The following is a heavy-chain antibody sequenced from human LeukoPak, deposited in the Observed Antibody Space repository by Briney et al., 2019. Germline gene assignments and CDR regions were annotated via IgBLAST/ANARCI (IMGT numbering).Heavy chain of an antibody. CDR2: FVPVDGEP. J-gene: IGHJ4*02. Sequence: ASVKVSCKVSGYTLTELSILLVRQALGKGREWMGGFVPVDGEPLYAQKFQVRVTMTEDTSKDTDYMELSSLSSEDTAVYFCATDGELQLVRDLLSYWGQGTLVTVSS. CDR1: GYTLTELS. D-gene: IGHD6-13*01. CDR3: ATDGELQLVRDLLSY. V-gene: IGHV1-24*01.